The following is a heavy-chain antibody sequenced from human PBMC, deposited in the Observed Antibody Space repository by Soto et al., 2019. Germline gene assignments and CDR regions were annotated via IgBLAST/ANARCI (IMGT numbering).Heavy chain of an antibody. J-gene: IGHJ4*02. V-gene: IGHV3-23*01. CDR1: GFTFSSYA. CDR3: AKHNYDFWSGLGY. Sequence: PGGSLRLSCAASGFTFSSYAMSWVRQAPGKGLEWVSSISESGDSTKYEDSVKGRFTISRDNSRKTLYLQMNSLRAEDTAVYYCAKHNYDFWSGLGYWGQGTLVTVSS. D-gene: IGHD3-3*01. CDR2: ISESGDST.